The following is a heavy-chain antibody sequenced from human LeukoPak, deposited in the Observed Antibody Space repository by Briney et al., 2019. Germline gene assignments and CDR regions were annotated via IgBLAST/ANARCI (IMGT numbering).Heavy chain of an antibody. Sequence: GGSLRLSCAASGFTFSSYAMSWVRQAPGKGLEWVGFIRSKAYGGTTEYAASVKGRFTISRDDSKSIAYLQMNSLKTEDTAVYYCTRDQLPYSLGAFDIWGQGTMVTVSS. CDR2: IRSKAYGGTT. CDR3: TRDQLPYSLGAFDI. D-gene: IGHD2-15*01. J-gene: IGHJ3*02. V-gene: IGHV3-49*04. CDR1: GFTFSSYA.